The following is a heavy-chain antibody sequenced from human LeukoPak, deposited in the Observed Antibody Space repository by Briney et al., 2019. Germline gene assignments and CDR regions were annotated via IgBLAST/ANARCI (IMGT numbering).Heavy chain of an antibody. J-gene: IGHJ4*02. CDR2: INTNTGNP. V-gene: IGHV7-4-1*02. D-gene: IGHD6-19*01. CDR3: ARVPREFTSGWYGDY. CDR1: GYAFTNYT. Sequence: ASVQVSCKASGYAFTNYTINWVRLVPGQGLEWMGWINTNTGNPTYAQGFTGRFVFSLDTSVSTAYLKISSLKAEDTAVYYCARVPREFTSGWYGDYWGQGTLVTVSS.